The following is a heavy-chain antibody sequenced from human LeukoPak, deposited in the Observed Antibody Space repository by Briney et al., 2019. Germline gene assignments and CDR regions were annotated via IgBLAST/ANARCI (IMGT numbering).Heavy chain of an antibody. D-gene: IGHD4-17*01. J-gene: IGHJ5*02. CDR3: ASETPSSAVTLCP. V-gene: IGHV4-59*01. CDR1: GDSIRNYY. CDR2: SYDTA. Sequence: SETLSLTCTVSGDSIRNYYYNWIRQPPGKGLEWIGYSYDTAKYNPSLKGRVTVAVDTSKNQFSLTLSSVTAADTARYYLASETPSSAVTLCPWGQGTLFTVSS.